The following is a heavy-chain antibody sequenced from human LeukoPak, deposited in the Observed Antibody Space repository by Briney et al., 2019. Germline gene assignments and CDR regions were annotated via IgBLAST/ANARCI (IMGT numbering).Heavy chain of an antibody. V-gene: IGHV4-59*08. Sequence: SETLSLTCTVSGGSISSYSWSWIRQPPGKGPEWIGYIYYSGSTSYNPSLKSRVTISVDTSKNQFSLQVSSVTAADTAVYYCARHGYSYGFWFDPWGQGTLVTVSS. D-gene: IGHD5-18*01. CDR2: IYYSGST. CDR1: GGSISSYS. J-gene: IGHJ5*02. CDR3: ARHGYSYGFWFDP.